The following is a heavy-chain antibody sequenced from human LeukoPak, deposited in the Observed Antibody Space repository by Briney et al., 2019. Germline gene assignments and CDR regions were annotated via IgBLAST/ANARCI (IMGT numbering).Heavy chain of an antibody. CDR2: IKQGGSRQ. V-gene: IGHV3-7*01. CDR3: ARAYSSSWYDAFDL. Sequence: GGSLRLSCAASGFTFTNFWMNWVRQAPGKGLEWVANIKQGGSRQSYVDSVKGRFTISRDNAKNSLYLQMNSLRAEDTAVYYCARAYSSSWYDAFDLWGQGTMVTVSS. J-gene: IGHJ3*01. CDR1: GFTFTNFW. D-gene: IGHD6-13*01.